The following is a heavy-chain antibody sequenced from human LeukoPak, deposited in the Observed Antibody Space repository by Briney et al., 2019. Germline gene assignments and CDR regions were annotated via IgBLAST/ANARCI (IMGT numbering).Heavy chain of an antibody. J-gene: IGHJ4*02. V-gene: IGHV3-23*01. CDR2: ISGSGGAT. CDR1: GFTFSSYG. Sequence: GGSLRLSCAASGFTFSSYGMSWVRQAPGKGLEWVSGISGSGGATYYADSVKGRFTISRDNSKNTLYLQMNSLRADDTAVYYCAKDRQIDYFDYWGQGTLVTVSS. CDR3: AKDRQIDYFDY.